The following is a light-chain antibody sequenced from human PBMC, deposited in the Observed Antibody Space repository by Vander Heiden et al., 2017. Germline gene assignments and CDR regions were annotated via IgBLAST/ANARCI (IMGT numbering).Light chain of an antibody. CDR3: QQYDSSYVT. CDR1: QTISTW. V-gene: IGKV1-5*03. CDR2: KAS. Sequence: IQLTPSPSTLSASGEDRVTITCRARQTISTWLAWYQQKPGKAPKLLIYKASSLQSGVPSRFRGSGSGTEFTLTITSLQPDDLATYYCQQYDSSYVTFGQGTKLEIK. J-gene: IGKJ2*01.